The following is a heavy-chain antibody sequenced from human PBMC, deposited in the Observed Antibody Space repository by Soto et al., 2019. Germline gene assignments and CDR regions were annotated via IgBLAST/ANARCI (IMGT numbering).Heavy chain of an antibody. CDR1: GFTFSSYT. CDR2: ISSRSTNT. Sequence: EVQLVGSGGGLVKPGGSLRLSCEDSGFTFSSYTMNWVRRAPGKGLEWVSSISSRSTNTHYADSVRGRFTISRDNAKRSLYLQMNSLRAEDTAVYYCARGPLYYFDYWGQGTLVTVSS. V-gene: IGHV3-21*02. J-gene: IGHJ4*02. CDR3: ARGPLYYFDY.